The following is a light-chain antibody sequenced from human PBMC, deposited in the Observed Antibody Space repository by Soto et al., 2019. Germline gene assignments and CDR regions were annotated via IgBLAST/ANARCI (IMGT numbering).Light chain of an antibody. Sequence: DIVMTQSPLSLPVTPGEPASISCRSSQSLLHSNGYNYLDWYLQKPGQSPQLLIYLGSNRASGVPDRFSSSGAGTDFTLKISRVGGEDVGVYYCMQAVQTPRTFGQGTKVEIK. CDR3: MQAVQTPRT. CDR2: LGS. J-gene: IGKJ1*01. V-gene: IGKV2-28*01. CDR1: QSLLHSNGYNY.